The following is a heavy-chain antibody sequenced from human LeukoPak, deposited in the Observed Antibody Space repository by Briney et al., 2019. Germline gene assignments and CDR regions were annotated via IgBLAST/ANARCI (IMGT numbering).Heavy chain of an antibody. CDR1: GFTFSSYA. J-gene: IGHJ4*02. V-gene: IGHV3-30*04. CDR2: ISYDGSNK. Sequence: PGGSLRLSCAASGFTFSSYAMHWVRQAPGKGLEWVAVISYDGSNKYYADSVKGRFTISRDNSKNTLYLQMNSLRAEDTAVYYCARAQSGYSSSWYAPYFDYWGQGTLVTVSS. CDR3: ARAQSGYSSSWYAPYFDY. D-gene: IGHD6-13*01.